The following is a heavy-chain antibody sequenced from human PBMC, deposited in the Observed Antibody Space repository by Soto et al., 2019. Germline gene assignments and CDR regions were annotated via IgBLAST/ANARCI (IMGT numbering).Heavy chain of an antibody. J-gene: IGHJ4*02. Sequence: GGSLRLSCGASGFSFSNFVMHWVRQAPGVGLEWVAIIWHDGSEKYHADPVKGRFTISRDNAKNTLFLQMDSLRPEDTAMYYCVKDGNDWPLDYWGQGTLVTVSS. D-gene: IGHD3-9*01. V-gene: IGHV3-33*06. CDR1: GFSFSNFV. CDR2: IWHDGSEK. CDR3: VKDGNDWPLDY.